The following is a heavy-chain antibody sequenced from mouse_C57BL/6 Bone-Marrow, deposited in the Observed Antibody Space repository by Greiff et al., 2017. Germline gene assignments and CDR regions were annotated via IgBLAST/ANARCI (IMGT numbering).Heavy chain of an antibody. D-gene: IGHD1-1*01. CDR3: ARSRTTVVASYWYFDV. CDR1: GYTFTDYY. Sequence: LVESGAELVRPGASVKLSCKASGYTFTDYYINWVKQRPGQGLEWIARIYPGSGNTYYNEKFKGKATLTAEKSSSTAYMQLSSLTSEDSAVYFCARSRTTVVASYWYFDVWGTGTTVTVSS. J-gene: IGHJ1*03. V-gene: IGHV1-76*01. CDR2: IYPGSGNT.